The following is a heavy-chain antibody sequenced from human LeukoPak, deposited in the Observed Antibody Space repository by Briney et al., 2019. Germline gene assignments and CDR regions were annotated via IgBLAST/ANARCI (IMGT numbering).Heavy chain of an antibody. CDR1: GFTFSSYG. D-gene: IGHD2/OR15-2a*01. CDR2: IWYDGSNK. J-gene: IGHJ4*02. Sequence: LGGSLRLSCAASGFTFSSYGMHWVRQAPGKGLEWVALIWYDGSNKYYADSVKGRLTISRDNSKNTLYLQMNSLRAEDTAVYYCAREGPRGNSQFDYWGQGTLVTVSP. CDR3: AREGPRGNSQFDY. V-gene: IGHV3-33*08.